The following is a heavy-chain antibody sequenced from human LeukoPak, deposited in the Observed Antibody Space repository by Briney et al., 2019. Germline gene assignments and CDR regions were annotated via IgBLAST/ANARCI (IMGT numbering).Heavy chain of an antibody. CDR2: ISGSGGST. J-gene: IGHJ4*02. V-gene: IGHV3-23*01. CDR3: AKDEGYDFWSGYLY. D-gene: IGHD3-3*01. Sequence: PGGSLRLSCAASGFTFSSYAMSWVRQAPGKGLEWVSAISGSGGSTYYADSVKGRFAISRDNSKNTLYLQMNSLRAEDTAVYYCAKDEGYDFWSGYLYWGQGTLVTVSS. CDR1: GFTFSSYA.